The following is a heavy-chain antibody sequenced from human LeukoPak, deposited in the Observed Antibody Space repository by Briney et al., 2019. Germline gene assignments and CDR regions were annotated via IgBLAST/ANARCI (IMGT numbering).Heavy chain of an antibody. Sequence: GESLKISCAASGFTFSSYSMNWVRQAPGKGLEWVSSISSSSSYIYYADSVKGRFTISRDNAKNSLSLQMNSLRAEDTAVYYCARDRWFGESLPAHFDYWGQGTLVTVSS. D-gene: IGHD3-10*01. CDR3: ARDRWFGESLPAHFDY. CDR1: GFTFSSYS. V-gene: IGHV3-21*01. CDR2: ISSSSSYI. J-gene: IGHJ4*02.